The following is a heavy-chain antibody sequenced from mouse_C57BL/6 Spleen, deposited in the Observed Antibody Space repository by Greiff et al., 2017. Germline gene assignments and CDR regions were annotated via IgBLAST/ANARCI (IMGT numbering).Heavy chain of an antibody. CDR2: INPSRGNT. CDR3: AGVNCTEGDY. Sequence: QVQLQQSGAELAKPGASVKLSCKASGYTFTSYWMHWVKQRPGQGLEWIGYINPSRGNTKYNQKLKDKDTLTADKSSSTAYMQLRSLTSEDSAVFYCAGVNCTEGDYSGQGTSVTHSS. D-gene: IGHD4-1*02. V-gene: IGHV1-7*01. CDR1: GYTFTSYW. J-gene: IGHJ4*01.